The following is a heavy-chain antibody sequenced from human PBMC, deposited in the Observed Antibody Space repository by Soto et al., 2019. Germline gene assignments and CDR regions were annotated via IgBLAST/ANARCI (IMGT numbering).Heavy chain of an antibody. J-gene: IGHJ4*02. CDR3: ARDREYQPLPDY. V-gene: IGHV3-33*01. D-gene: IGHD2-2*01. CDR1: GFTFSSYG. CDR2: IWYDGSNK. Sequence: PGGSLRLSCAASGFTFSSYGMYWVRQAPGKGLEWVAVIWYDGSNKYYADSVKGRFTISRDNAKNTLYLQMNSLRAEDTAVYYCARDREYQPLPDYWGQGTLVTVSS.